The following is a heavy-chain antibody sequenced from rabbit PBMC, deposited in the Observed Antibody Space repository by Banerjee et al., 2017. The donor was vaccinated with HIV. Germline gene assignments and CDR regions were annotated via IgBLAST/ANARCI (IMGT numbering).Heavy chain of an antibody. J-gene: IGHJ4*01. V-gene: IGHV1S45*01. Sequence: QEQLEESGGDLVKPGASLTLTCTASGFSFSGGYDMCWFRQAPGKGPEWIACIDGGSGGNTWYASWARGRFTISRTSPTTVTLQMTSLTAADTATYFCARDLAGVIGWNFGLWGPGTLVTVS. CDR2: IDGGSGGNT. D-gene: IGHD4-1*01. CDR1: GFSFSGGYD. CDR3: ARDLAGVIGWNFGL.